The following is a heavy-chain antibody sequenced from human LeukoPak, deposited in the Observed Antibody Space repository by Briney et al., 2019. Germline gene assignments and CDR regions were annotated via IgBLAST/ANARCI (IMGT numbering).Heavy chain of an antibody. CDR3: AGGGWYTYDY. Sequence: GGSLRLSCAASEFTVTSNYMSWVRQAPGKGLEWVSVIFTNGTTYYADSVKGRFTISRDNSKNTLYLQMNSLRAEDTAVYYCAGGGWYTYDYWGQGTLVTVSS. D-gene: IGHD6-19*01. CDR2: IFTNGTT. CDR1: EFTVTSNY. V-gene: IGHV3-53*01. J-gene: IGHJ4*02.